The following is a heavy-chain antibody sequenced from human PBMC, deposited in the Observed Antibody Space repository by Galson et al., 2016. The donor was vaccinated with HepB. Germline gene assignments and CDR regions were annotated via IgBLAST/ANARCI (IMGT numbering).Heavy chain of an antibody. V-gene: IGHV4-30-4*01. CDR1: GGSVYDDDIHY. D-gene: IGHD2-21*01. CDR3: ARGPPEGCGGGTCYLGAFDF. CDR2: VYSGGIT. J-gene: IGHJ3*01. Sequence: TLSLTCTVSGGSVYDDDIHYWSWIRQPPGKGLEWLGYVYSGGITYYNPALDSRLSLSVDTSKNQFSLRVRSVTAADTAVYYCARGPPEGCGGGTCYLGAFDFWGQGAQVTVSA.